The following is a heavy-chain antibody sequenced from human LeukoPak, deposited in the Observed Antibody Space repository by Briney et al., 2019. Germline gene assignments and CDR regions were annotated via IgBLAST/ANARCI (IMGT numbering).Heavy chain of an antibody. Sequence: ASVKVSCKASGYTFTSYGISWVRQAPGQGLESMGWISAYNGNTNYAQKLQGRVTMTTDTSTSTAYMELRSLRSDDTAVYYCARDGGYFDWLLPDYWGQGTLVTVSS. D-gene: IGHD3-9*01. CDR3: ARDGGYFDWLLPDY. CDR2: ISAYNGNT. V-gene: IGHV1-18*01. CDR1: GYTFTSYG. J-gene: IGHJ4*02.